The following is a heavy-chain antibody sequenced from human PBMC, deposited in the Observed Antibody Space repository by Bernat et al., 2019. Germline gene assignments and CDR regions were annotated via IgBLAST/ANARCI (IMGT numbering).Heavy chain of an antibody. J-gene: IGHJ6*02. CDR2: IYHSGST. D-gene: IGHD2-2*01. CDR1: GGSISSSNW. Sequence: QVQLQESGPGLVKPSGTLSLTCAVSGGSISSSNWWSWVRQPPGKGLEWIGEIYHSGSTNYNPSLKSRVTISVDKSKNQFSLKLSSVTAADTAVYYCAKGLVVPAAPLTPAYYYGMDVWGQGTTVTVSS. V-gene: IGHV4-4*02. CDR3: AKGLVVPAAPLTPAYYYGMDV.